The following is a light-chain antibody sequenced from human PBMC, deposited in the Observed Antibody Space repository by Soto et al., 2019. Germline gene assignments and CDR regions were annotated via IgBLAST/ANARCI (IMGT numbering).Light chain of an antibody. V-gene: IGKV1-39*01. Sequence: DIQMTQSPSSLSASVGDRVTISCRASQNIHKYLNWYQQRPGKAPNLLVYEATSLDTGVSSKFSGSGSGTEFTLTISSLQPEDFATYYCQQSFVSPWTFGQGT. CDR1: QNIHKY. J-gene: IGKJ1*01. CDR2: EAT. CDR3: QQSFVSPWT.